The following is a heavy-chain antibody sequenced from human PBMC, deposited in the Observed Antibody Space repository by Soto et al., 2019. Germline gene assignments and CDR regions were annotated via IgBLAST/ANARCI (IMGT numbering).Heavy chain of an antibody. CDR2: ISAYNGNT. CDR3: ARYYYDSSGYYYVDDY. D-gene: IGHD3-22*01. Sequence: ASVKVSCKASGYTFTSYGIIWVRQAPGQGLEWMGWISAYNGNTNYAQKLQGRVTMTTDTSTSTAYMELRSLRSDDTAVYYCARYYYDSSGYYYVDDYWGQGTLVTVS. J-gene: IGHJ4*02. V-gene: IGHV1-18*01. CDR1: GYTFTSYG.